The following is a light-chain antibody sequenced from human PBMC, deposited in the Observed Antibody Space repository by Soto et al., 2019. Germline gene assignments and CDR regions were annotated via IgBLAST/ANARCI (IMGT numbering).Light chain of an antibody. V-gene: IGKV3-20*01. J-gene: IGKJ1*01. Sequence: EIVLTQSPGTLSLSPGERATLSCRASQSVSSSYLAWYQQKPGQAPRLLIYGASSRATGIPDRFSGSGSGKDFTLTISRLETEDFEVYYCQQYGSSPWTFGQGTKVEIK. CDR2: GAS. CDR1: QSVSSSY. CDR3: QQYGSSPWT.